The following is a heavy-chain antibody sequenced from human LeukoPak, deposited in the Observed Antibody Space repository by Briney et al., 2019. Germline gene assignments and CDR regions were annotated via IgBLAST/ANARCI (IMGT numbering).Heavy chain of an antibody. CDR3: ARVRSGWYGWYFDL. Sequence: SETLSLTCSVSGGSISSYYWSWIRQPPGKGLEWIGYIYYSGSTSYNPSLKSRVTMSVDTSKNQISMNLSSVTAADTAVYYCARVRSGWYGWYFDLWGRGTLVTVSS. CDR1: GGSISSYY. CDR2: IYYSGST. J-gene: IGHJ2*01. V-gene: IGHV4-59*01. D-gene: IGHD6-19*01.